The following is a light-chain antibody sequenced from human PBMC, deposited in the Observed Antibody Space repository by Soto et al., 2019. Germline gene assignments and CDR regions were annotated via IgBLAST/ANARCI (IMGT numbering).Light chain of an antibody. Sequence: EIVLTQSPATLSLSPRERATLSCTASQSLIKYLAWYQQKPGQAPRLLIYEGSERASGVPARFSGSGSGTEFTLIITSLEPEDFGVYYCQQRYNCPWTFGQGTKVEMK. J-gene: IGKJ1*01. V-gene: IGKV3-11*01. CDR2: EGS. CDR1: QSLIKY. CDR3: QQRYNCPWT.